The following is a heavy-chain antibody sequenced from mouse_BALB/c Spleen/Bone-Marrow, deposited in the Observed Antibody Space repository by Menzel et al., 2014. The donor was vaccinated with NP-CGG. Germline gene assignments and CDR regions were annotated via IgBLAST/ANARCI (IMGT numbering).Heavy chain of an antibody. D-gene: IGHD4-1*01. CDR2: ISSGGNYT. Sequence: EVQRVESGGGLVKPGGSLKLSCAASGFTFSSYAMSWVRQTPEKRLEWVATISSGGNYTYYPDSVKGRFTISRDNAKNTLYRQMSSLRSEDAAMYYCASTGYFFDYWGQGTTLTVSS. V-gene: IGHV5-9-3*01. CDR3: ASTGYFFDY. J-gene: IGHJ2*01. CDR1: GFTFSSYA.